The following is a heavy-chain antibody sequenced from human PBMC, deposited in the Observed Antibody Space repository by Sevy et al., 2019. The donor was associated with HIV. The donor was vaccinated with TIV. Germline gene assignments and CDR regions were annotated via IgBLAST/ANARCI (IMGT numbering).Heavy chain of an antibody. CDR1: GFAFSTHA. D-gene: IGHD1-1*01. J-gene: IGHJ4*02. CDR2: ISYDGTNK. CDR3: AGEFTGLDLDLDY. Sequence: GGSLRLSCVASGFAFSTHAMHWVRQAPDKGLEWVSVISYDGTNKNNADSVKDRLNISRDNSKNTLSLQMNGLRADDTAVYYCAGEFTGLDLDLDYWGQGTLVTVSS. V-gene: IGHV3-30-3*01.